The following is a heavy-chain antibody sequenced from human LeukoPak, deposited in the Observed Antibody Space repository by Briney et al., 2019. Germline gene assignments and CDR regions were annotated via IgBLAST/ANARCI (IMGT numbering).Heavy chain of an antibody. Sequence: GGSLGLSCAASGFTVSSNYMSWVRQAPGKGLEWVSVIYSGGSTYYADSVKGRFTISRDNSKNTLYLQMNSLRAEDTAVYYCARSNHGYSSGWFFDYWGQGTLVTVSS. CDR1: GFTVSSNY. CDR3: ARSNHGYSSGWFFDY. J-gene: IGHJ4*02. CDR2: IYSGGST. V-gene: IGHV3-53*01. D-gene: IGHD6-19*01.